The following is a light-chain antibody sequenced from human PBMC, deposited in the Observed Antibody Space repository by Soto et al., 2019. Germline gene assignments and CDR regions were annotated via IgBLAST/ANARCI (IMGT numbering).Light chain of an antibody. J-gene: IGLJ1*01. CDR1: SSDIGGYYY. CDR2: DAT. Sequence: QSVLTQPRSVSGSPGQSVTISCTGTSSDIGGYYYVSWYQQHPGKAPKLMIYDATKRPSGVPDRFSASKSGITASLTISGLQAEDEADYYCFSYEGTYTSYVFGTGTKVTVL. V-gene: IGLV2-11*01. CDR3: FSYEGTYTSYV.